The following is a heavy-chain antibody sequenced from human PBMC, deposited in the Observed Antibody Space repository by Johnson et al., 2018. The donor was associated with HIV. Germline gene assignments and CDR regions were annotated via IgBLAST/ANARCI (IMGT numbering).Heavy chain of an antibody. V-gene: IGHV3-66*02. Sequence: EVQLVESGGGLVQPGRSLRLSCAASGFTFDDYAMHWVRQAPGKGLEWVSVIYSGGSTYYADSVKGRFTISRDNSKNTLYLQMNSLRAEDTAVYYCAKEPLVRGVNAFDIWGQGTMVTVSS. D-gene: IGHD3-10*01. CDR1: GFTFDDYA. CDR3: AKEPLVRGVNAFDI. J-gene: IGHJ3*02. CDR2: IYSGGST.